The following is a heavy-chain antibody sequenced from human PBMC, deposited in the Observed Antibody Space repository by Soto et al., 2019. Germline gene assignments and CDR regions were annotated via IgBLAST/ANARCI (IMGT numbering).Heavy chain of an antibody. CDR1: GFPFSHYA. Sequence: LRLSCTASGFPFSHYAMNWVRQGPGTRLEWVADISGSGDSARYADSVRGRFTISRDNSRDTLYLQMNSLRVDDTAVYYCGKERRGSGWSVCNFWGQGALVTVSS. CDR2: ISGSGDSA. J-gene: IGHJ4*02. CDR3: GKERRGSGWSVCNF. D-gene: IGHD6-19*01. V-gene: IGHV3-23*01.